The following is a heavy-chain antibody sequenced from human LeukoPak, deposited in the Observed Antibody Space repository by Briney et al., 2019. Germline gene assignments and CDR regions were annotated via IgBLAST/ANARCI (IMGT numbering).Heavy chain of an antibody. V-gene: IGHV4-31*03. CDR2: IYYSAST. CDR1: GGSISSGGYY. CDR3: ARGGDYGDLRYFDY. D-gene: IGHD4-17*01. Sequence: SETLSLTCTVSGGSISSGGYYWSWIRQHPGKGLEWIGYIYYSASTYYNPSLKSRVTISVDTSKNQFSLKLSSVTAADTAVYYCARGGDYGDLRYFDYWGQGTLVTVSS. J-gene: IGHJ4*02.